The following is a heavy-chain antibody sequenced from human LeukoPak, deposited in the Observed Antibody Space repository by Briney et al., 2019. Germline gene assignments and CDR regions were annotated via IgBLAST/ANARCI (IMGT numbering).Heavy chain of an antibody. J-gene: IGHJ4*02. CDR3: ARPPIAVAGGYFVDY. CDR2: ISSSSSYI. CDR1: GFTFSSYS. D-gene: IGHD6-19*01. Sequence: SGGSLRLSCAASGFTFSSYSMNWVRQAPGRGLEWVSSISSSSSYIYYADSVKGRFTISRDNAKNSLYLQMNSLRAEDTAVYYCARPPIAVAGGYFVDYWGQGTLVTVSS. V-gene: IGHV3-21*01.